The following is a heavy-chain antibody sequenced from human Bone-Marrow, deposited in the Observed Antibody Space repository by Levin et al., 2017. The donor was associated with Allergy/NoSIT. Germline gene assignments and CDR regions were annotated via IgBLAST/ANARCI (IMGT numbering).Heavy chain of an antibody. Sequence: SVKVSCKASGGTFSSYAISWVRQAPGQGLEWMGGIIPIFGTANYAQKFQGRVTITADESTSTAYMELSSLRSEDTAVYYCARHPYSYGPAYWIDYWGQGTLVTVSS. CDR1: GGTFSSYA. CDR2: IIPIFGTA. V-gene: IGHV1-69*13. D-gene: IGHD5-18*01. CDR3: ARHPYSYGPAYWIDY. J-gene: IGHJ4*02.